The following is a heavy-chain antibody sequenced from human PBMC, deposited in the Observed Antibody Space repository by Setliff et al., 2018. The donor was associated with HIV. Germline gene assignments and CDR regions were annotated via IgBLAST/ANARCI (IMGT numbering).Heavy chain of an antibody. V-gene: IGHV7-4-1*02. Sequence: ASVKVSCKTSGYTFGDYAMNWVRQAPGQGLGWMGWINTNTGNPTYAQDFTGRFGFSMDTSVSTAYLQISSLGAEDTAVYYCARDMGVTRGDAFDIWGQGTMVTVSS. CDR1: GYTFGDYA. J-gene: IGHJ3*02. CDR2: INTNTGNP. CDR3: ARDMGVTRGDAFDI. D-gene: IGHD3-16*01.